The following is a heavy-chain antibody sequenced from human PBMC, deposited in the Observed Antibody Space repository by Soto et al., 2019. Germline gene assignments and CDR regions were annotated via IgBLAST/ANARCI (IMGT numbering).Heavy chain of an antibody. CDR3: ARDRYSYYDFWSGSLPYYYYGMDV. CDR1: GFTFSSYW. CDR2: IKQDGSEK. Sequence: PGGSLRLSYAASGFTFSSYWMSWVRQAPGKGLEWVANIKQDGSEKYYVDSVKGRFTISRDNAKNSLYLQMNSLRAEDTAVYYCARDRYSYYDFWSGSLPYYYYGMDVWGQGTTVTVSS. D-gene: IGHD3-3*01. J-gene: IGHJ6*02. V-gene: IGHV3-7*01.